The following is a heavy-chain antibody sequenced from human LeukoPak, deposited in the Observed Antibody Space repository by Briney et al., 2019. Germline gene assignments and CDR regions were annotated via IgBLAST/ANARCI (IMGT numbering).Heavy chain of an antibody. CDR1: AYTFTNYD. V-gene: IGHV1-8*01. CDR3: AKASRHDILIGLGDYFNF. D-gene: IGHD3-9*01. CDR2: MKPNSGNT. Sequence: ASVKVSCKASAYTFTNYDINWVRQATGQGLEWMGWMKPNSGNTGYAQKFQGRVTMTRNTSITTAYMELSSLTSEDTALYYCAKASRHDILIGLGDYFNFWGQGNLVIVSS. J-gene: IGHJ4*02.